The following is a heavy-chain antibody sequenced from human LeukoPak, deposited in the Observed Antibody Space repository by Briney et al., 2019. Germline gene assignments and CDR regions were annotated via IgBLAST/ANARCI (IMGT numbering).Heavy chain of an antibody. CDR3: AKDAPLGYYGSGSYIDP. Sequence: PGGSLRLSCAASGFTFSSYGMHWVRQAPGKGLEWVAVIWYDGSNKYYADSVKGRFTISRDNSKNTLYLQMSSLRAEDTAVYYCAKDAPLGYYGSGSYIDPWGQGTLVTVSS. V-gene: IGHV3-33*06. D-gene: IGHD3-10*01. J-gene: IGHJ5*02. CDR2: IWYDGSNK. CDR1: GFTFSSYG.